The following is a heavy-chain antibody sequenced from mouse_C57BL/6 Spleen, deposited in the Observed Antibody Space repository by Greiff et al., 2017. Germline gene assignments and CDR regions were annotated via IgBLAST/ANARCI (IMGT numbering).Heavy chain of an antibody. CDR1: GFTFSSYA. V-gene: IGHV5-9-1*02. D-gene: IGHD2-4*01. CDR3: TRDRNDYDGYWYFDV. CDR2: ISSGGDYI. Sequence: EVHLVESGEGLVKPGGSLKLSCAASGFTFSSYAMSWVRQTPEKRLEWVAYISSGGDYIYYADTVKGRFTISRDNARNTLYLQMSSLKSEDTAMYYCTRDRNDYDGYWYFDVWGTGTTVTVSS. J-gene: IGHJ1*03.